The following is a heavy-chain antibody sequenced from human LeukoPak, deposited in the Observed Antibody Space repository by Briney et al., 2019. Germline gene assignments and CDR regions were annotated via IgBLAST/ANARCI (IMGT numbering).Heavy chain of an antibody. CDR2: GYYNGMT. CDR1: GGSISSSNYY. V-gene: IGHV4-39*01. J-gene: IGHJ4*02. D-gene: IGHD6-13*01. CDR3: SRLLAAAQTDYFDY. Sequence: SETLSLTCTVSGGSISSSNYYWAWIRQPPGKGLEWVGSGYYNGMTYYNSSLKSRVTISVDTSKNQFSLKLTSVTAADTAVYFCSRLLAAAQTDYFDYWGQGTKVTVSS.